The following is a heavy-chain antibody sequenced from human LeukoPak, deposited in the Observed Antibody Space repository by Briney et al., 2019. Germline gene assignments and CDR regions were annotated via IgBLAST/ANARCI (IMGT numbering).Heavy chain of an antibody. CDR3: ARDRLVVPAAISAFEV. CDR1: GFTFSSYG. CDR2: ISYDGSNK. D-gene: IGHD2-2*01. Sequence: GGPLRLSCAASGFTFSSYGMHWVRQAPGKGLEWVAVISYDGSNKYYADSVKGRFTISRDNSKNTLYLQMNSLRAEDTAVYYCARDRLVVPAAISAFEVWGQGTMVTVSS. V-gene: IGHV3-30*03. J-gene: IGHJ3*01.